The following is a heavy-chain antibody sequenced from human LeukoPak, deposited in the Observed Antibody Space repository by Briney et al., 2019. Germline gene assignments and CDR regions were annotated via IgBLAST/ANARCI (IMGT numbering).Heavy chain of an antibody. V-gene: IGHV3-7*01. J-gene: IGHJ4*02. CDR1: GFTFSRYW. Sequence: GGSLRLSCAASGFTFSRYWMSWVRQAPGKGLEWVANIKEDGSEENYVDSVKGRFTISRDNAKNSLYLQMNSLRAEDTAVYYCARDSADNLDWGQGTLVTVSS. CDR2: IKEDGSEE. CDR3: ARDSADNLD. D-gene: IGHD3-9*01.